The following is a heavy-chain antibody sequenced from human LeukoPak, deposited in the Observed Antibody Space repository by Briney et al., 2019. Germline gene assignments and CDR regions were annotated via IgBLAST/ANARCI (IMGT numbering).Heavy chain of an antibody. Sequence: GGSLRTSCAASGITVSSNKMNWVRQAPGKGLEWVSVLYSGGSTNYADSVKGRFTISRDNSKNTLYLQMNSLRAEDTAVYYCARDLGLGVIDYWGQGTLVIVSS. CDR1: GITVSSNK. CDR2: LYSGGST. CDR3: ARDLGLGVIDY. J-gene: IGHJ4*02. D-gene: IGHD3-16*01. V-gene: IGHV3-66*01.